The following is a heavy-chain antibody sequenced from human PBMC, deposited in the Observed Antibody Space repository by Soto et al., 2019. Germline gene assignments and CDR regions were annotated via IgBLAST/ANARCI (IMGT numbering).Heavy chain of an antibody. V-gene: IGHV3-33*01. CDR3: ARAPRYDSIGYNRY. D-gene: IGHD3-22*01. J-gene: IGHJ4*02. Sequence: QVQLVESGGGVVQPGRSLRLSCAASGFTFSSYGMHWVRQAPGKGLEWVAVIWYDGSNKYYADSVKGRFTISRDNSKNTLYMQMNSLRAEDTAVYYCARAPRYDSIGYNRYWGQGTLVTVSS. CDR2: IWYDGSNK. CDR1: GFTFSSYG.